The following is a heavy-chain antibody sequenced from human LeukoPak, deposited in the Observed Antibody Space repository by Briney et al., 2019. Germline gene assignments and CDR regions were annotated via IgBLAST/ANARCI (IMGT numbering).Heavy chain of an antibody. V-gene: IGHV3-33*01. CDR3: ARAHTTYCYDSSGYYFDY. CDR1: RYTFMSYV. D-gene: IGHD3-22*01. CDR2: VLNEGSNK. Sequence: GWALRLSRAPSRYTFMSYVMHWVRPAPRRGLEWVAIVLNEGSNKYYADSVRGRFTISRDDFKNTLYLQMNSLRVEDTAVYYCARAHTTYCYDSSGYYFDYWGQGTLVTVSS. J-gene: IGHJ4*02.